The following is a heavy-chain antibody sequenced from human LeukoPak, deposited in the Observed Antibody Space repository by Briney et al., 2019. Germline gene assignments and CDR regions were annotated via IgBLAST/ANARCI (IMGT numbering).Heavy chain of an antibody. J-gene: IGHJ4*02. CDR1: GFTFSTYT. V-gene: IGHV3-23*01. CDR3: AIDPNWGTHS. Sequence: GGSLRLSCAASGFTFSTYTMYWVRHPLGKRLEWVSIIGNNGGGIHYADSVRGRFTISRDNSKNALYLQMNSLRVEDTAVYYCAIDPNWGTHSWGQGVLVTVSS. D-gene: IGHD7-27*01. CDR2: IGNNGGGI.